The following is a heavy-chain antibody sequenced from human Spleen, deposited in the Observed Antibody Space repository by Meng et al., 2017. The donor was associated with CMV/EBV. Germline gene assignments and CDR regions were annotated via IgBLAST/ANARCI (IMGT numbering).Heavy chain of an antibody. D-gene: IGHD4-17*01. CDR3: ARDTAMGDYGDSYPYYYGMDV. Sequence: YGISWVRQAPGQGLEWMGWIGAYNGNTEYAQNLQDRVTMTTDRSTSTAYMELRSLRSDDTAVYYCARDTAMGDYGDSYPYYYGMDVWGQGTTVTVSS. CDR2: IGAYNGNT. V-gene: IGHV1-18*01. CDR1: YG. J-gene: IGHJ6*02.